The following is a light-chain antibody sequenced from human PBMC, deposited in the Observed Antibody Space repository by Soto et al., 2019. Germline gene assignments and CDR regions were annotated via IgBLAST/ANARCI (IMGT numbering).Light chain of an antibody. CDR3: SSYRSSTTFV. Sequence: ALTQPASVSGSPGQSITISCTGTSSDVGAYNYVSWYQQYPGKAPKVIIFEVRKRPSGVSNRFSGSKSGDTASLTISGLQAEDEADYYCSSYRSSTTFVFGTGTKVTVL. CDR2: EVR. CDR1: SSDVGAYNY. J-gene: IGLJ1*01. V-gene: IGLV2-14*01.